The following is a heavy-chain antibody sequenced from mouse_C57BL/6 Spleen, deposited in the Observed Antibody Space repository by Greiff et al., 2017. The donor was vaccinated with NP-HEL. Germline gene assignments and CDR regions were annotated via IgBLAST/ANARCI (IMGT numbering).Heavy chain of an antibody. CDR2: INPSSGYT. V-gene: IGHV1-4*01. Sequence: QVQLKESGAELARPGASVKMSCKASGYTFTSYTMHWVKQRPGQGLEWIGYINPSSGYTKYNQKFKDKATLTADKSSSTAYMQLSSLTSEDSAVYYCAREDYGSGFAYWGQGTLVTVSA. D-gene: IGHD1-1*01. CDR1: GYTFTSYT. J-gene: IGHJ3*01. CDR3: AREDYGSGFAY.